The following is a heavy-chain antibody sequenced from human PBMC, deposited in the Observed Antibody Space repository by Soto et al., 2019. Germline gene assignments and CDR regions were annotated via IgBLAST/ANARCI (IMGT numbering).Heavy chain of an antibody. D-gene: IGHD3-10*01. CDR1: GFTFSSYA. CDR3: ARDLSMVRGLNYYFDY. CDR2: ISYDGSNK. V-gene: IGHV3-30-3*01. J-gene: IGHJ4*02. Sequence: GGSLRLSCAASGFTFSSYAMHWVRQAPGKGLEWVAVISYDGSNKYYADSVKGRFTISRDNSKNTLYLQMNSLRAEDTAVYYCARDLSMVRGLNYYFDYWGQGTLVTVSS.